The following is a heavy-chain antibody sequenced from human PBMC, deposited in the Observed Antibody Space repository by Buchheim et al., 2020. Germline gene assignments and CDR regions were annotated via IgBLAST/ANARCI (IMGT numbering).Heavy chain of an antibody. CDR1: GGSISSYY. Sequence: QVQLQESGPGLVKPSETLSLTCTVSGGSISSYYWSWIRQPPGKGLEWIGYIYYSGSTNYNPSLKSRVTIPVDTSKNPFSLKLSSVTAADTAVYYCARVIGDCSGGSCYFDYWGQGTL. D-gene: IGHD2-15*01. CDR2: IYYSGST. CDR3: ARVIGDCSGGSCYFDY. J-gene: IGHJ4*02. V-gene: IGHV4-59*01.